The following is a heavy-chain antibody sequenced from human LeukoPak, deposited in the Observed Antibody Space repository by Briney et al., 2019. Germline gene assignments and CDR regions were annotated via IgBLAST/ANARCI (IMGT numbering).Heavy chain of an antibody. D-gene: IGHD5-18*01. CDR1: GFTFSSYA. Sequence: GGSLRLSCAASGFTFSSYAMNWVRQAPGKGLEWVSGISGSGSSIHYADSVRGRFTISRDNSKNTVYLQMNSLRAEDTATYHCARGGGSNYGYNFDDWGQGTLVTVSS. V-gene: IGHV3-23*01. CDR2: ISGSGSSI. CDR3: ARGGGSNYGYNFDD. J-gene: IGHJ4*02.